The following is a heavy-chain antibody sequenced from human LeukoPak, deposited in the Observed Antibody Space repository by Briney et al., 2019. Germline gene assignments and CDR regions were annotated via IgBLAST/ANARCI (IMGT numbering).Heavy chain of an antibody. CDR2: IGASGSST. CDR3: AKKGSSGWPGYFDY. CDR1: GFTFSSYA. J-gene: IGHJ4*02. V-gene: IGHV3-23*01. Sequence: PGGSLRLSCAASGFTFSSYAMSWVRQAPGKGLEWVSAIGASGSSTYYADSVKGQFTISRDNSKSTLYLQMNSLRAEDTAVYYCAKKGSSGWPGYFDYWGQGTLVTVSS. D-gene: IGHD6-19*01.